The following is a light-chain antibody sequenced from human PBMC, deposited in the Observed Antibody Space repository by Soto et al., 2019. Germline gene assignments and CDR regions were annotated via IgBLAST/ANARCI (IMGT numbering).Light chain of an antibody. CDR3: LQYNNFWT. Sequence: EIVMTQSPATLSVAPEETATLSCRASQSVSSNLAWYQQKPGQAPRLLIYGTSTRATDIPARFSGSGSGTEFTLTISSLQSEDFAVYYCLQYNNFWTFGQGTKVEIK. CDR2: GTS. CDR1: QSVSSN. J-gene: IGKJ1*01. V-gene: IGKV3-15*01.